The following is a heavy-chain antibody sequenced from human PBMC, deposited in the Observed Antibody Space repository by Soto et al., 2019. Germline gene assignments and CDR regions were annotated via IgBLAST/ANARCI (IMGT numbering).Heavy chain of an antibody. V-gene: IGHV1-69*02. CDR2: IIPIAAIA. J-gene: IGHJ5*02. CDR3: AXGSXIVRGAPSWFDP. D-gene: IGHD3-10*01. CDR1: GGTFSRYT. Sequence: QVQLVQSGAEVKKPGSSVKVSCKASGGTFSRYTINWVRQAPGQGLEWMGRIIPIAAIANNTQKFQGRVTITXDXXXXTXYXEXXXXXXXXXXXYXCAXGSXIVRGAPSWFDPWGQGTLVTVSS.